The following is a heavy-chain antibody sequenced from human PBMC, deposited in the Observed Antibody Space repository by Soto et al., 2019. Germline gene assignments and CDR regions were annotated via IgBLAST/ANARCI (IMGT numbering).Heavy chain of an antibody. V-gene: IGHV3-74*01. CDR3: ARDWYYDFWSGSFDP. CDR1: VFTFSSYW. D-gene: IGHD3-3*01. Sequence: GGSLRLSCAASVFTFSSYWMHWVRQAPGKGLVWVSRINSDGSSTSYADSVKGRFTISRDNAKNTLYLQMNSLRAEDTAVYYCARDWYYDFWSGSFDPWGQGTLVTVSS. CDR2: INSDGSST. J-gene: IGHJ5*02.